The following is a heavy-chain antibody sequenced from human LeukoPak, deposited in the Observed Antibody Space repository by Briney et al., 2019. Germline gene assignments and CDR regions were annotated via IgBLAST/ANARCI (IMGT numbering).Heavy chain of an antibody. Sequence: GGSLRLSCAASGFTFSSYSMTWVRQAPGKGLEWVSSISSSSSYIYYADSVKGRFTISRDNAKNSLYLQMNSLRAEDTAVYYCARDDDYYDSSYDYWGQGTLVTVSS. V-gene: IGHV3-21*01. J-gene: IGHJ4*02. CDR2: ISSSSSYI. CDR3: ARDDDYYDSSYDY. CDR1: GFTFSSYS. D-gene: IGHD3-22*01.